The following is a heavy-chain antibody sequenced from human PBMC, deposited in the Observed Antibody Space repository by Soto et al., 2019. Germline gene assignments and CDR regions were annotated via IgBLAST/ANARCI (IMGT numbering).Heavy chain of an antibody. V-gene: IGHV4-38-2*01. D-gene: IGHD2-2*01. Sequence: SETLSLTCGVSGFPVSYCYYWGWIRQPPGKGLGWLGSIYRSGKTYYNPSIKSRLTLSVDTTRNEFSLMLRSVTAADTADYFFARLYCSSVSGDNDYWGPGVLVTVSS. CDR3: ARLYCSSVSGDNDY. CDR2: IYRSGKT. CDR1: GFPVSYCYY. J-gene: IGHJ4*02.